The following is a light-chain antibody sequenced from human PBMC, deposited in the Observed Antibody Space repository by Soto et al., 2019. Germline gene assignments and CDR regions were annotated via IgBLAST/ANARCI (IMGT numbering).Light chain of an antibody. J-gene: IGKJ5*01. Sequence: EIVFAQSPGSLSLSPGEIATLSCWASQSVSSYLAWYQQKPGQAPRLLIYDVSNRATGIPGRFSGSASGTDFTLTISGLEPGDFAVYYCQQRSSFGQGTRLEIK. CDR2: DVS. V-gene: IGKV3-11*01. CDR3: QQRSS. CDR1: QSVSSY.